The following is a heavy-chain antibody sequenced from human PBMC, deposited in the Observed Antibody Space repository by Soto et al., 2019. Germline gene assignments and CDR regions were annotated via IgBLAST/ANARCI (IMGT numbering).Heavy chain of an antibody. CDR2: IYYSGST. D-gene: IGHD3-10*01. J-gene: IGHJ4*02. CDR3: ASVLWFGELPYFDY. Sequence: SETLSLTCTVSGGSISSYYWSWIRQPPGKGLEWIGYIYYSGSTNYNPSLKSRVTISVDTSKNQFSLKLSSVTAADTAVYYCASVLWFGELPYFDYWGQGTLVTVSS. V-gene: IGHV4-59*01. CDR1: GGSISSYY.